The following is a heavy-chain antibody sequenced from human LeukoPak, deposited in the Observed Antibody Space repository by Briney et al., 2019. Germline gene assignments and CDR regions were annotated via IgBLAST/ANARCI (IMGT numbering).Heavy chain of an antibody. CDR3: ARSYFVAANLGWFDP. D-gene: IGHD2-21*02. CDR2: IYYSGST. CDR1: GGSISSSSCY. J-gene: IGHJ5*02. Sequence: SETLSLTCTVSGGSISSSSCYWGWIRQPPGKGLEWIGSIYYSGSTYYNPSLKSRVTISVDTSKNQFSLKLSSVTAADTAVYYCARSYFVAANLGWFDPWGQGTLVTVSS. V-gene: IGHV4-39*01.